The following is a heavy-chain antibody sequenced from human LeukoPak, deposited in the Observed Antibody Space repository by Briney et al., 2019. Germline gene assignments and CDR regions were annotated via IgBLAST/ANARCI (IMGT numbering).Heavy chain of an antibody. V-gene: IGHV1-69*01. CDR1: GGAFSSYA. D-gene: IGHD3-3*01. J-gene: IGHJ6*02. CDR3: ARGVVSGYYYYGMDV. CDR2: IIPIFGTA. Sequence: SVKVSCKASGGAFSSYAISWVRQAPGQGLEWMGGIIPIFGTANYAQKFQGRVTITADESTSTAYMELSSLRSEDTAVYYCARGVVSGYYYYGMDVWGQGTTVTVSS.